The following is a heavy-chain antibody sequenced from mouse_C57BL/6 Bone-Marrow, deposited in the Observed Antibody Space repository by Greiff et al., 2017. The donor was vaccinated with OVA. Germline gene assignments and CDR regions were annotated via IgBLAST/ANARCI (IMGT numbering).Heavy chain of an antibody. J-gene: IGHJ1*03. V-gene: IGHV1-5*01. CDR3: TRDHYSNSLEDFDV. CDR2: IYPGNSDT. CDR1: GYTFTSYW. D-gene: IGHD2-5*01. Sequence: EVQLQQSGTVLARPGASVKMSCKTSGYTFTSYWMHWVKQRPGQGLEWIGAIYPGNSDTSYNQKFKGKAKLTAVTSASTAYMELSSLTNEDSAVYYCTRDHYSNSLEDFDVWGTGTTVTVSS.